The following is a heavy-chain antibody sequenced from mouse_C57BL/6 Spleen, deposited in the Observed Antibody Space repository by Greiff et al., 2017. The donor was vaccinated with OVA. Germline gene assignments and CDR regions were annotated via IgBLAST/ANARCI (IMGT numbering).Heavy chain of an antibody. J-gene: IGHJ4*01. CDR1: GYTFTSYW. CDR3: ATLYDGYWGDY. CDR2: IHPNSGST. Sequence: QVQLQQPGAELVKPGASVKLSCKASGYTFTSYWMHWVKQRPGQGLEWIGMIHPNSGSTNYNEKFKSKATLTVDKSSSTAYTQLSSLTSEDSAVYYCATLYDGYWGDYWGQGTSVTVSS. D-gene: IGHD2-3*01. V-gene: IGHV1-64*01.